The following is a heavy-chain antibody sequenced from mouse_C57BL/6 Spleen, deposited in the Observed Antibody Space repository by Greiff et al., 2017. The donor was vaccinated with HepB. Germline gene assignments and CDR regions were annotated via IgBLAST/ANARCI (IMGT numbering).Heavy chain of an antibody. CDR1: GYTFTSYW. Sequence: QVQLQQPGAELVKPGASVKMSCKASGYTFTSYWITWVKQRPGQGLEWIGDIYPGSGSTNYNEKFKSKATLTVDTSSSTAYMQLSSLTSEDSAVYYRARRFMTTVGYAMDYWGQGTSVTVSS. CDR2: IYPGSGST. V-gene: IGHV1-55*01. CDR3: ARRFMTTVGYAMDY. J-gene: IGHJ4*01. D-gene: IGHD1-1*01.